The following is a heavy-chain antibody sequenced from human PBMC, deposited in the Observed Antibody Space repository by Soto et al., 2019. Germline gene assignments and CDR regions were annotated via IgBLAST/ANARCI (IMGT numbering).Heavy chain of an antibody. CDR2: IYYSGST. J-gene: IGHJ6*02. Sequence: SETLSLTCTVSGGSISSGGYYWSWIRQHPGKGLEWIGYIYYSGSTYYNPSLESRVTISVGTSKNQFSLKLSSVTAADTAVYYCARGGYYDILTGASYYYYGMDVWGQGTTVTVSS. V-gene: IGHV4-31*03. D-gene: IGHD3-9*01. CDR1: GGSISSGGYY. CDR3: ARGGYYDILTGASYYYYGMDV.